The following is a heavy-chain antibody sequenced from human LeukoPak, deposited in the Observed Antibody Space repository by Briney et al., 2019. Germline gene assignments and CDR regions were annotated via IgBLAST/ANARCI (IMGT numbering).Heavy chain of an antibody. D-gene: IGHD6-19*01. Sequence: GESLKISCKGSGYSFTSYWIGWVRQMPGKGPEWMGIIYPGDSDTRYSPSFQSQVTISADKSISTAYLQWSSLKASDTAMYYCARPVGTVAAQYDAFDIWGQGTMVTVSS. J-gene: IGHJ3*02. CDR3: ARPVGTVAAQYDAFDI. CDR2: IYPGDSDT. V-gene: IGHV5-51*01. CDR1: GYSFTSYW.